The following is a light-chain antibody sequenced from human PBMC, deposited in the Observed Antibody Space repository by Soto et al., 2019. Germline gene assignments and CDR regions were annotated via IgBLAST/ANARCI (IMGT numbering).Light chain of an antibody. CDR3: SSYAGSNNFVI. CDR1: SSDVGAYNY. CDR2: DVS. Sequence: QSALTQPPSASGSPGQSVTISCTGTSSDVGAYNYVCWYQQHPGKAPKVMIYDVSRRPSGVPDRFSGSKSGNTASLTVSGLHAEDEDDYYCSSYAGSNNFVIFGGGTKLTVL. J-gene: IGLJ2*01. V-gene: IGLV2-8*01.